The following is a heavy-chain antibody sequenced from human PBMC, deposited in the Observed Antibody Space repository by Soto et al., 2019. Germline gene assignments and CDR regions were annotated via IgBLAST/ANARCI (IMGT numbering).Heavy chain of an antibody. CDR3: ARTGYGSGRTWFDP. D-gene: IGHD3-10*01. Sequence: QLQLQESGPGLVKPSETLSLTCTISGDSISNSNYYWGWIRQPPGKGLEWIGSIYYSGSTYYNPSLKSRVTISVDTSRNQFALKLRSVTAGDTAGYHCARTGYGSGRTWFDPGGQGTLVTVSS. V-gene: IGHV4-39*01. J-gene: IGHJ5*02. CDR1: GDSISNSNYY. CDR2: IYYSGST.